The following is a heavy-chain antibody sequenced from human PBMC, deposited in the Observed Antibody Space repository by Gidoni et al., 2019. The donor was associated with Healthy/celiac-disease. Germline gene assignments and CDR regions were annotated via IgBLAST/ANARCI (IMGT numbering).Heavy chain of an antibody. CDR2: IKQGGSEK. CDR3: ARASSITIFGVVDFQH. CDR1: GFTFSSYW. Sequence: EVQLVESGGGLVQPGGSLVLSWAASGFTFSSYWMSWVRQAPGMGLGWVANIKQGGSEKYYVDSVKGRFTISRDNAKNSLYLQMNSLRAEDTAVYYCARASSITIFGVVDFQHWGQGTLVTVSS. D-gene: IGHD3-3*01. J-gene: IGHJ1*01. V-gene: IGHV3-7*01.